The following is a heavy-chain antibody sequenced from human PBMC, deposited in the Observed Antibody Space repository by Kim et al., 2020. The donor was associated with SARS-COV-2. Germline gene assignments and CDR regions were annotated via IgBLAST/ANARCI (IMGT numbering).Heavy chain of an antibody. CDR1: GFTFSSYS. J-gene: IGHJ4*02. D-gene: IGHD2-2*01. Sequence: GGSLRLSCAASGFTFSSYSMNWVRQAPGKGLEWVSSISSSSSYIYYADSVKGRFTISRDNAKNSLYLQMNSLRAEDTAVYYCARGNYQLLPFDYWGQGTLVTVSS. V-gene: IGHV3-21*01. CDR3: ARGNYQLLPFDY. CDR2: ISSSSSYI.